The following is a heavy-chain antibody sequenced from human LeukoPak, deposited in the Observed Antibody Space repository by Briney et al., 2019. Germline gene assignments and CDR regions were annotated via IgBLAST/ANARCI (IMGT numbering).Heavy chain of an antibody. CDR2: ISAYNGNT. CDR1: GYTFTSYG. J-gene: IGHJ4*02. CDR3: ARDEPVTTWTKGYFDY. V-gene: IGHV1-18*01. D-gene: IGHD4-17*01. Sequence: GASVKVSCKASGYTFTSYGISWVRQAPGQGLEWTGWISAYNGNTNYAQKLQGRVTMTTDTSTSTAYMELRSLRSDGTAVYYCARDEPVTTWTKGYFDYWGQGTLVTVSS.